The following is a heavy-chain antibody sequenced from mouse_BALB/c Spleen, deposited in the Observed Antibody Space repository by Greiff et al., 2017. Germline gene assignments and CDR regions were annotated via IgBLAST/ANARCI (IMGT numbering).Heavy chain of an antibody. V-gene: IGHV5-6-5*01. J-gene: IGHJ1*01. CDR3: ARVYYWYFDV. CDR2: ISSGGST. Sequence: EVKLVESGGGLVKPGGSLKLSCAASGFTFSSYAMSWVRQTPEKRLEWVASISSGGSTYYPDSVKGRFTISRDNARNILYLQMSSLRSEDTAMYYCARVYYWYFDVWGAGTTVTVSS. CDR1: GFTFSSYA.